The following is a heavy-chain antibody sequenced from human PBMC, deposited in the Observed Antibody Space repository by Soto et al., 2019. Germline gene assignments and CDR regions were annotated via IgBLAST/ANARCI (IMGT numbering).Heavy chain of an antibody. CDR1: GFTVSSNY. CDR3: ARAHPAEYFQH. CDR2: IYSGGST. Sequence: GGSLRLSCAASGFTVSSNYMSWVRQAPGKGLEWVSVIYSGGSTYYADSVKGRFTISRDNSKNTLCLQMNSLRAEDTAVYYCARAHPAEYFQHWGQGTLVTVSS. V-gene: IGHV3-66*01. J-gene: IGHJ1*01.